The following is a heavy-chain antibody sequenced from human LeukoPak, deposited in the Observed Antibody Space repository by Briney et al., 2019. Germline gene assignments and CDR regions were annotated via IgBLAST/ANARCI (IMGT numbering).Heavy chain of an antibody. Sequence: PGGSLRLSCAASGFTFSSYWMSWVRQAPGKGLEWVANIKQDGTEKYSVDSVKGRFTISRDNARNSLYLEMNSLRVEDTAVYYCARDFTGSSPFWGQGTLVTISS. V-gene: IGHV3-7*01. J-gene: IGHJ4*02. CDR2: IKQDGTEK. D-gene: IGHD6-6*01. CDR3: ARDFTGSSPF. CDR1: GFTFSSYW.